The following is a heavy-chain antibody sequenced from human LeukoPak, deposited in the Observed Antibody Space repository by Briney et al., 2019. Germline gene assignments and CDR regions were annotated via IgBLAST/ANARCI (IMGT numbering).Heavy chain of an antibody. Sequence: GGSLRLSCAASGFTFSSYSMNWVRQAPGKGLEWVSYISSSSTIYYADSVKGRFTISRDNAKNSLYLQMNSLRAEDTAVYYCARGYSSSSSGYDYWGQGTLVTVSS. J-gene: IGHJ4*02. D-gene: IGHD6-6*01. CDR1: GFTFSSYS. CDR3: ARGYSSSSSGYDY. CDR2: ISSSSTI. V-gene: IGHV3-48*01.